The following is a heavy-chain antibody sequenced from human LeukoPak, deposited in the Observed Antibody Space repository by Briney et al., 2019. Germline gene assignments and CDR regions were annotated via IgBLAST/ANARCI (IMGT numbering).Heavy chain of an antibody. V-gene: IGHV3-23*01. J-gene: IGHJ4*02. Sequence: GGSLRLSCAASGFTFSSYAMSWVRQAPGKGLEWVSAISGSGGSTYYADSVKGRYTISRDNSKNTLYLQMNSLRAEDTAVYYCAKAAGRVVAAHFPMDYWGQGTLVTVSS. D-gene: IGHD2-15*01. CDR3: AKAAGRVVAAHFPMDY. CDR2: ISGSGGST. CDR1: GFTFSSYA.